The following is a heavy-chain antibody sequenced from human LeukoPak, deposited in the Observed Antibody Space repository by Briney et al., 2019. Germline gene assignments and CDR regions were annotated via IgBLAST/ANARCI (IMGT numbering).Heavy chain of an antibody. CDR3: ARIGYASSSLDY. CDR2: INQDGSVK. D-gene: IGHD6-6*01. V-gene: IGHV3-7*01. CDR1: GFTFSSYW. J-gene: IGHJ4*02. Sequence: GGSLRLSCAASGFTFSSYWMTWVRQAPGKGLEWVANINQDGSVKYYVYSVKGRFTISRDNAKNSLYLQMNSLGAEDTAVYYRARIGYASSSLDYWGQGTLVTVSS.